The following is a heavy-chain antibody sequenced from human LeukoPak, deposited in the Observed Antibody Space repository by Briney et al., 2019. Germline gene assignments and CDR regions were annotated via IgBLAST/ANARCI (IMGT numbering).Heavy chain of an antibody. Sequence: ASVKVSCKASGYTFTGYYMHWVRQAPGQGLAWMGWINPNSGGTNYAQKFQGRVTMTRDTSISTAYMELSRLRSDDTAVYYCARGAVVTYGMDVWGQGTTVTVSS. J-gene: IGHJ6*02. D-gene: IGHD6-19*01. CDR1: GYTFTGYY. CDR3: ARGAVVTYGMDV. CDR2: INPNSGGT. V-gene: IGHV1-2*02.